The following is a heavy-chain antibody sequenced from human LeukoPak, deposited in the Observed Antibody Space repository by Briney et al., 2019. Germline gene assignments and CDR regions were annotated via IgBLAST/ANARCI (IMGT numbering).Heavy chain of an antibody. CDR2: ISSSSSYI. Sequence: GGSLRLSCAASGFTFSSYSMNWVRQAPGKGLEWVSSISSSSSYIYYADSVKGRFTIPRDNAKNSLYLQMNSLRAEDTAVYYCVRGNVGARDYYFDYWGQGTLVTVSS. CDR3: VRGNVGARDYYFDY. CDR1: GFTFSSYS. D-gene: IGHD1-26*01. V-gene: IGHV3-21*01. J-gene: IGHJ4*02.